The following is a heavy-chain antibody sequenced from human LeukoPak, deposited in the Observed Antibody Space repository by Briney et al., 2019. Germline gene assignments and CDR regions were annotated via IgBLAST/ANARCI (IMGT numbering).Heavy chain of an antibody. CDR1: GGSFSGYY. J-gene: IGHJ2*01. D-gene: IGHD4-23*01. Sequence: SETLSLTCAVYGGSFSGYYWSWIRQPPGKGLEWIGEINHSGSTNYNPSLKSRVTISVDTSKNQFSLKLSSVTAADTAVYYCARGSTVVTSYWYFDLWGRGTLVTVSS. CDR2: INHSGST. V-gene: IGHV4-34*01. CDR3: ARGSTVVTSYWYFDL.